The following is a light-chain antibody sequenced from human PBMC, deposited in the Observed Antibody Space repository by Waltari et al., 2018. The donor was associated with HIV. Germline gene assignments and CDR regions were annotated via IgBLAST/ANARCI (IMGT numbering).Light chain of an antibody. Sequence: QSALPQPASVSGSLGQSITISCIGSSSDIGTYNHVSWYQQYPDKAPLLLIRDVNTRHSGIPFRFSASKSGKTATLTISGLQAEDEADYYCSSYITTGTILFGGGTKVTVL. CDR1: SSDIGTYNH. J-gene: IGLJ3*02. CDR3: SSYITTGTIL. CDR2: DVN. V-gene: IGLV2-14*03.